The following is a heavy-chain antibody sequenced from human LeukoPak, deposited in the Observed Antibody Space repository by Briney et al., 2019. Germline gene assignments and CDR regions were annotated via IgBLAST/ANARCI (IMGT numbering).Heavy chain of an antibody. V-gene: IGHV3-23*01. J-gene: IGHJ4*02. CDR3: ARDYGGSYYFDY. CDR2: ISGSGGST. CDR1: GFTFSSYA. D-gene: IGHD5-12*01. Sequence: GGSLRLSCAASGFTFSSYAMSWVRQAPGKGLEWVSAISGSGGSTYYADSVKGRFTISRDNSKNTLYLQMNSLRAEDTAVYYCARDYGGSYYFDYWGQGTLVTVSS.